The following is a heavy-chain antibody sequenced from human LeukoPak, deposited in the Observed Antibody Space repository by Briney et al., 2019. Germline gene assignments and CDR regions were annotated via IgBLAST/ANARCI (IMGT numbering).Heavy chain of an antibody. CDR2: ISSSSSYI. CDR1: GFTFSSYS. CDR3: ALPGIAAAGTDY. D-gene: IGHD6-13*01. J-gene: IGHJ4*02. V-gene: IGHV3-21*01. Sequence: NPGGSLRLSCAASGFTFSSYSMNWVRQAPGKGLEWVSSISSSSSYIYYADSVKGRFTISRDNAKNSLYLQMNSLRAEDTAVYYCALPGIAAAGTDYWGQGTLVTVSS.